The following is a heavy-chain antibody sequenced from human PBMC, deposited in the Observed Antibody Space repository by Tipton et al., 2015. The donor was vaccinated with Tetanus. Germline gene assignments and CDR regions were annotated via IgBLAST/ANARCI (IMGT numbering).Heavy chain of an antibody. Sequence: SLRLSCAASGFTFSSYSMNWVRQAPGKGLEWVSYISSSSSTIYYADSVKGRFTISRDNAKNSLYLQMNSLRAEDTAVYCCARDSGGWDYYYYGMDVWGQGTTVTVSS. CDR2: ISSSSSTI. V-gene: IGHV3-48*01. D-gene: IGHD6-19*01. CDR1: GFTFSSYS. J-gene: IGHJ6*02. CDR3: ARDSGGWDYYYYGMDV.